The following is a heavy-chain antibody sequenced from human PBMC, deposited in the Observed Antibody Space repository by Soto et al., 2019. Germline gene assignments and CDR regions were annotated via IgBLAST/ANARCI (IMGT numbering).Heavy chain of an antibody. D-gene: IGHD6-6*01. CDR1: GFTVNSNY. CDR2: IYSGGST. CDR3: ARVVSSGAYFDH. J-gene: IGHJ4*02. V-gene: IGHV3-66*01. Sequence: GGSLRLSCAASGFTVNSNYMSWVRQAPGKGLEWVSVIYSGGSTYYADSVKGRFTISRDNSKNTLDLQMNGLRAEDTAVYFCARVVSSGAYFDHWGQGTLVTVSS.